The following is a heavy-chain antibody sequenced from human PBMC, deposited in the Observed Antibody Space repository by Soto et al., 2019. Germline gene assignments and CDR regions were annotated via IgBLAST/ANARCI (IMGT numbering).Heavy chain of an antibody. V-gene: IGHV4-4*02. CDR2: IYHSGST. Sequence: SETLSLTCAVSGGSISSSSWWSWVRQPPGKGLEWIGEIYHSGSTNYNPSLKSRVTISVDKSKNQFSLKLSSVTAADTAVYYCARGQGTRENWFDPWGQGTLVTVS. CDR1: GGSISSSSW. J-gene: IGHJ5*02. CDR3: ARGQGTRENWFDP. D-gene: IGHD3-10*01.